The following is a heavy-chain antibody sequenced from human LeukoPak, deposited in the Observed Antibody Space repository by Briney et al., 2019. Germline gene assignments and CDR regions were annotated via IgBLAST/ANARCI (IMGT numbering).Heavy chain of an antibody. Sequence: GGSLRLSCAASGFIFSNRWMSWVRQAPGKGLEWVANIKQDGSERYYVDSVKGRFTISRDNAKNSLYLEMNSLRVGDTALYYCATSSASSGNDWGQGTLVTVSS. J-gene: IGHJ4*02. D-gene: IGHD3-22*01. V-gene: IGHV3-7*01. CDR1: GFIFSNRW. CDR3: ATSSASSGND. CDR2: IKQDGSER.